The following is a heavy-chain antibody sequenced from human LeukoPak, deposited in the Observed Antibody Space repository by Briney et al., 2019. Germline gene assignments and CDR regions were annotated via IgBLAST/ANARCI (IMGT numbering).Heavy chain of an antibody. D-gene: IGHD4-17*01. CDR2: ISSSGSTI. Sequence: GGSLRLSCAASGFTFSSYEMNWVRQAPGKGLEWVSYISSSGSTIYYADSVKGRFTISRDNAKNSLYLQMNSLRAEDTALYYCARVKGTTVTPKRFDYWGQGTLVTVSS. V-gene: IGHV3-48*03. CDR1: GFTFSSYE. J-gene: IGHJ4*02. CDR3: ARVKGTTVTPKRFDY.